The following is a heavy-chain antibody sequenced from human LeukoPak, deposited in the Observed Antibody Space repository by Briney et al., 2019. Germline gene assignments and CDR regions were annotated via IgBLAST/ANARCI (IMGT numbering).Heavy chain of an antibody. J-gene: IGHJ4*02. CDR1: GYSFTSYW. D-gene: IGHD5-24*01. Sequence: GESLKISCKGSGYSFTSYWIGWVRQMPGKGLEWMGIIYPGDSDARYSPSFQGQVTISADKSISTVYLQWSSLKASDTAMYYCARQVRRDGYPRYFDYWGQGTLVTVSS. CDR3: ARQVRRDGYPRYFDY. CDR2: IYPGDSDA. V-gene: IGHV5-51*01.